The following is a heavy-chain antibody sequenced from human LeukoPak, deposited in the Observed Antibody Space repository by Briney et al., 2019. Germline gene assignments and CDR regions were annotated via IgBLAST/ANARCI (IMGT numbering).Heavy chain of an antibody. Sequence: PGGSLRLSCAASGFTFSSYWMHWVRQAPVKGLVWVSRINSDGSSTSYPDSVKGRFTISRDNAKNTLYLQMNSLRVEDTAVYYCARGVGPDAGVVVTAIPGYYFDYWGQGTLVTVSS. V-gene: IGHV3-74*01. J-gene: IGHJ4*02. CDR1: GFTFSSYW. CDR2: INSDGSST. D-gene: IGHD2-21*02. CDR3: ARGVGPDAGVVVTAIPGYYFDY.